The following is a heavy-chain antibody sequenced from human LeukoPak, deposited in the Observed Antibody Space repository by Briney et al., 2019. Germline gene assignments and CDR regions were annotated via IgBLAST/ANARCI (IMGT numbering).Heavy chain of an antibody. J-gene: IGHJ2*01. V-gene: IGHV1-46*01. CDR2: INHSGCST. CDR3: ARDGAYSGSPHRYWYFDL. CDR1: GYTFTTYY. Sequence: ASVKVSCKASGYTFTTYYMHLVRQAPGQGLEWMGIINHSGCSTTYAQKFQGRVTMTRDTSTSTVYMELRRVRSDDRAVYYCARDGAYSGSPHRYWYFDLWGRGTLVTVSS. D-gene: IGHD1-26*01.